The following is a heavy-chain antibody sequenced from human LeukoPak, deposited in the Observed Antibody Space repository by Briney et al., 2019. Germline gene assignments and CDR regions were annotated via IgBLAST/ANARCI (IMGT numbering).Heavy chain of an antibody. D-gene: IGHD3-16*01. CDR1: GGSFSGYY. Sequence: SETLSLTCAVYGGSFSGYYWSWIRQPPGKGLECIGEINHSGSTNYNPSLKSRVTISVDTSKNQFSLKLSSVTAADTAVYYCARGRYYDYVWGSYTRNYFDYWGQGTLVTVSS. V-gene: IGHV4-34*01. CDR2: INHSGST. CDR3: ARGRYYDYVWGSYTRNYFDY. J-gene: IGHJ4*02.